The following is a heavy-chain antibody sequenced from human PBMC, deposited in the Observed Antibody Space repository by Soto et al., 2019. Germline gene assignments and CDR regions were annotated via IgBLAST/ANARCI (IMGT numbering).Heavy chain of an antibody. CDR3: ARTDAYNSSFFDS. V-gene: IGHV4-30-4*08. CDR2: IDHTGRT. D-gene: IGHD6-6*01. Sequence: QVQLQQSGPGLVKPSQTLSLTCTVSGVTVSSDAYYWSWIRQPPGKGLEWIGNIDHTGRTFYNPSLKSRLAISIDTSKPLFSLKMRSITAADTAVYYCARTDAYNSSFFDSWGQGAVVTVSS. J-gene: IGHJ4*02. CDR1: GVTVSSDAYY.